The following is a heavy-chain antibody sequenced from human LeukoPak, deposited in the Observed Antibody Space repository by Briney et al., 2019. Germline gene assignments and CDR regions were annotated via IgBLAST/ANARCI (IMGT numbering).Heavy chain of an antibody. CDR2: ITNRGNSI. V-gene: IGHV3-48*03. D-gene: IGHD3-22*01. CDR1: GFSFSNYE. CDR3: ARDRYDSRGCAFDY. J-gene: IGHJ4*02. Sequence: PGGSLRLSCAASGFSFSNYEFNWFRQAPGKGLECVAYITNRGNSIFYADSVKGRFTISRDNVKNSVFLQMSSLRAEDTAVYYCARDRYDSRGCAFDYWGQGTQVTVSS.